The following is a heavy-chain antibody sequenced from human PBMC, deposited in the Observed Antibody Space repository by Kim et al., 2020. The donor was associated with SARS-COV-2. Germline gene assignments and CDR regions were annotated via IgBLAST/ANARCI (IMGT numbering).Heavy chain of an antibody. V-gene: IGHV3-15*01. CDR3: TTDVEIPNYDYVWGSYEFDY. J-gene: IGHJ4*02. Sequence: RFTISRDDSKNTLYLQMNSLKTEDTAVYYCTTDVEIPNYDYVWGSYEFDYWGQGTLVTVSS. D-gene: IGHD3-16*01.